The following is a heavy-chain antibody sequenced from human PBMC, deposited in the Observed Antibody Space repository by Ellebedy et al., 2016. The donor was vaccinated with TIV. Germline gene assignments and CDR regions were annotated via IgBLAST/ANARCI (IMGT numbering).Heavy chain of an antibody. D-gene: IGHD3-3*01. CDR1: GYTLTELS. CDR3: ARETGNYDFWSGYRAYTWFDP. Sequence: ASVKVSCKVSGYTLTELSMHWVRQAPGKGLEWMGGFDPEDGDTIYAQKFQGRVTINADKSTSTAYMELSSLRSEDTAVYYCARETGNYDFWSGYRAYTWFDPWGQGTLVTVSS. J-gene: IGHJ5*02. CDR2: FDPEDGDT. V-gene: IGHV1-24*01.